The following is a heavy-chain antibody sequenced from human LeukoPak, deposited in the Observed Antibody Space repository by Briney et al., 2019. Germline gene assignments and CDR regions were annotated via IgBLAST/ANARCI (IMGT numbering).Heavy chain of an antibody. CDR3: ARDGSPDYYGSGSYNY. D-gene: IGHD3-10*01. CDR1: GFTFSSYN. Sequence: GGSLRLSCAASGFTFSSYNMNWVRQVPGKGLEWVSYISSSGSTIYYADSVKGRFTISRDNAKNSLYLQMNSLRAEDTAVYYCARDGSPDYYGSGSYNYWGQGTLVTVSS. J-gene: IGHJ4*02. V-gene: IGHV3-48*04. CDR2: ISSSGSTI.